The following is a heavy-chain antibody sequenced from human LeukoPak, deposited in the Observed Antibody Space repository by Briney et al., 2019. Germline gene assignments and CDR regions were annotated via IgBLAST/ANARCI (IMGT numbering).Heavy chain of an antibody. D-gene: IGHD3-16*01. CDR3: ARALGMITFGGVNDAFDI. CDR2: MNPNSGNA. J-gene: IGHJ3*02. V-gene: IGHV1-8*01. Sequence: ASVKVSCKVSGYTFTLYDINWVRQAPGQGLEWMGWMNPNSGNAGYAQKFRGRVTMTRNRSITTAYMELSSLTSEDTAVYYCARALGMITFGGVNDAFDIWGQGTMVTVSS. CDR1: GYTFTLYD.